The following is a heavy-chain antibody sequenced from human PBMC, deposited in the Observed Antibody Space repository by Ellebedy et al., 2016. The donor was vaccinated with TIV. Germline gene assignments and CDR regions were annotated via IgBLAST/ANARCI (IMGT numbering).Heavy chain of an antibody. CDR1: GFTFSAYI. D-gene: IGHD2-8*02. CDR3: VTGEFDF. CDR2: ICGNSSAI. Sequence: GESLKISCAASGFTFSAYIMNWVRQAPGKGLEWVSYICGNSSAISYADSVKGRFTISRDNAKNSLYLQMGRLRAEDTAVYYCVTGEFDFWGQGTLVTVSS. J-gene: IGHJ5*01. V-gene: IGHV3-48*04.